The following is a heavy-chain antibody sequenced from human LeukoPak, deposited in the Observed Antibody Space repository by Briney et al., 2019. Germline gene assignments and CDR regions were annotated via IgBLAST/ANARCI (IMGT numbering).Heavy chain of an antibody. V-gene: IGHV1-2*02. CDR1: GYTFTGYY. Sequence: ASVKASCKASGYTFTGYYMHWVRQAPGQGLEWMGWINPNSGGTNYAQKFQGRVTMTRDTSISTAYMELSRLRSDDTAVYYCARDQYSYGPFDYWGQGTLVTVSS. CDR2: INPNSGGT. D-gene: IGHD5-18*01. J-gene: IGHJ4*02. CDR3: ARDQYSYGPFDY.